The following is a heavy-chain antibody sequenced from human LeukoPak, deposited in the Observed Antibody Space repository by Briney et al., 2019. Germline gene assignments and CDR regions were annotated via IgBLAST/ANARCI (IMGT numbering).Heavy chain of an antibody. CDR2: ISGSGGSA. J-gene: IGHJ4*02. Sequence: GGSLRLSCAASGFTFRTYAMSWVRQAPGKGLGWVSAISGSGGSAYYADSVKGRFTISRDDSENTRYLQMNSLRAEDVALYFCAKEGCTSSSCYTNYCGQGTLVTVSS. V-gene: IGHV3-23*01. CDR1: GFTFRTYA. D-gene: IGHD2-2*02. CDR3: AKEGCTSSSCYTNY.